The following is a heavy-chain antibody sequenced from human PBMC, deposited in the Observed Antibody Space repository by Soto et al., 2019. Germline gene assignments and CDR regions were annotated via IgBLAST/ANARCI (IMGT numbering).Heavy chain of an antibody. D-gene: IGHD3-10*01. Sequence: PGGSLRLSCAASGFTVSSNYMSWVRQAPGKGLEWVSVIYSGGSTYYADSVKGRFTISRDNSKNTLYLQMNSLRAEDTAVYYCARGYYGSDGAFDSWGQGTMVTV. CDR3: ARGYYGSDGAFDS. V-gene: IGHV3-53*01. CDR1: GFTVSSNY. J-gene: IGHJ3*02. CDR2: IYSGGST.